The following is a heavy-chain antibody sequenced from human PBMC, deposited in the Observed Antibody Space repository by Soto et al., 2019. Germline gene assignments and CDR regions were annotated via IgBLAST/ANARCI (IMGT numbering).Heavy chain of an antibody. J-gene: IGHJ5*02. D-gene: IGHD3-9*01. CDR1: GFTFSGSA. CDR2: IRSKANSYAT. Sequence: GGSLRLSCAASGFTFSGSAMHWVRQASGKGLEWVGRIRSKANSYATAYAASVKGRLTISRDDSKNTAYLQMNSLKTEDTAVYYCTREYYDFWSGYSESNYYDILTGYYDASNWFDPWGQGTLVTVSS. V-gene: IGHV3-73*01. CDR3: TREYYDFWSGYSESNYYDILTGYYDASNWFDP.